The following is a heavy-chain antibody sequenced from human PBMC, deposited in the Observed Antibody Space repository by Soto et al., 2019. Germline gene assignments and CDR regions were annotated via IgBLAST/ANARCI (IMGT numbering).Heavy chain of an antibody. CDR2: IFPGGST. Sequence: PGGSLRLSCAASGFTFSSYTMNWVRQAPGKGLEWVAGIFPGGSTYYANSVKGRFTISRDHSQSSVFLQMSSLRDEDTAVYYCSIDRQPDGLWPLALWAQGTLVPFSS. J-gene: IGHJ4*02. CDR3: SIDRQPDGLWPLAL. V-gene: IGHV3-23*03. D-gene: IGHD2-2*01. CDR1: GFTFSSYT.